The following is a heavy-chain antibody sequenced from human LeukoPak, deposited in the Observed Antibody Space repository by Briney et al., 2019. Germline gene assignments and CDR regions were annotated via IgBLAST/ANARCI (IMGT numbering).Heavy chain of an antibody. CDR3: ARVNYAPDF. CDR2: IYHSGST. Sequence: PSETLSLTCTVSGYSMSRGFHWGWIRQPPGKGLEWIASIYHSGSTYFNPSLRSRVTISVDTSKNQFSQKVTAVTAADTAVYYCARVNYAPDFWGQGTLVTVSS. D-gene: IGHD1-7*01. CDR1: GYSMSRGFH. V-gene: IGHV4-38-2*02. J-gene: IGHJ4*02.